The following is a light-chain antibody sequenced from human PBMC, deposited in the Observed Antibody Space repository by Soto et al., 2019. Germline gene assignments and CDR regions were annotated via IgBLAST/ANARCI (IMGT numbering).Light chain of an antibody. CDR3: SSYTSGRDVYV. CDR1: SSDVGSYHY. J-gene: IGLJ1*01. Sequence: QSVLTQPASVSGSAGQSITISCTGTSSDVGSYHYVSWFQQHPGKAPKLIIFEVSDRPSGVSTRFSGSKSGDTASLTISGLQXDAEADYYCSSYTSGRDVYVFGGGTKV. CDR2: EVS. V-gene: IGLV2-14*01.